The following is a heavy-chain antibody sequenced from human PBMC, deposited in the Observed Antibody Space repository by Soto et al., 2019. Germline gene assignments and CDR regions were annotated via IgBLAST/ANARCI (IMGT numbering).Heavy chain of an antibody. CDR3: VRGGNPYHYATSGPGTFDK. CDR1: GDSVSGGDSY. CDR2: TSFSGYT. Sequence: QVQLQESGPGLVKPSQTLSLTCTVSGDSVSGGDSYCSWIRQPPGTALEWIGYTSFSGYTSYTPSLKRRVTISVDMSKSQFSLRLTSVTAADTAIYYCVRGGNPYHYATSGPGTFDKWGQGTLVSVSS. J-gene: IGHJ4*02. V-gene: IGHV4-30-4*01. D-gene: IGHD3-22*01.